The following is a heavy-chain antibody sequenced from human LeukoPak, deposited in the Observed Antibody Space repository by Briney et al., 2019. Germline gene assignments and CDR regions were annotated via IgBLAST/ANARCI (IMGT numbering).Heavy chain of an antibody. CDR1: GFTFSNHA. D-gene: IGHD1-26*01. CDR2: RGSDGTP. V-gene: IGHV3-23*01. Sequence: GGSLRLSCAASGFTFSNHAVSWVRQAPGKGLEWVSARGSDGTPYYTDSLKGRFTISGDNSKNTVYLQLSSLRLEDTAVYYCASRTWVGAGYYAFDIWGQGTRVTVSS. J-gene: IGHJ3*02. CDR3: ASRTWVGAGYYAFDI.